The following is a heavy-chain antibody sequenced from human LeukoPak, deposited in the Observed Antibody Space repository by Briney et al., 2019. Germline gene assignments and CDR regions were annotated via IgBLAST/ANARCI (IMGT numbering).Heavy chain of an antibody. CDR3: AKEIGYCSGGSCYSKEYFLH. D-gene: IGHD2-15*01. CDR1: GFTFSSYS. V-gene: IGHV3-48*04. J-gene: IGHJ1*01. Sequence: GGSLRLSCAASGFTFSSYSMNWVRQAPGKGLEWVSYISSSSSTIYYADSVKGRFTISRDNAKNSLYLQMNSLRAEDTAIYYCAKEIGYCSGGSCYSKEYFLHWGQGTLVIVSS. CDR2: ISSSSSTI.